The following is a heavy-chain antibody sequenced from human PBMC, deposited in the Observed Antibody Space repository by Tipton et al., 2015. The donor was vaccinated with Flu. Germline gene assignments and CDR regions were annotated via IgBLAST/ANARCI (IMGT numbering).Heavy chain of an antibody. V-gene: IGHV3-48*03. J-gene: IGHJ4*02. CDR1: GFPFSNYE. CDR2: ITNTGTTM. D-gene: IGHD5-24*01. CDR3: VKLAADGDH. Sequence: SLRLSCAASGFPFSNYEMNWVRQAPGKGLEWLSFITNTGTTMHYTDSVRGRFTVSRDNAKNSLYLDMNSLRADDTAVYYCVKLAADGDHWGQGTLVSVSS.